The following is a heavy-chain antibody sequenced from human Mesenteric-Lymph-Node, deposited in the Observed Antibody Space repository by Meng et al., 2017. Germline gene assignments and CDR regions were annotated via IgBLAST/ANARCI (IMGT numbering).Heavy chain of an antibody. CDR2: MNPNSGNR. V-gene: IGHV1-8*01. J-gene: IGHJ6*02. CDR3: ARGAYGGNSPNYYYYYGMDV. D-gene: IGHD4-23*01. CDR1: GYTFTSYD. Sequence: ASVKVSCQASGYTFTSYDINWVRQATGQGLEWMGWMNPNSGNRGYAQKFQGRVTMTRNTSISTAYMELSSLRSEDTAVYYCARGAYGGNSPNYYYYYGMDVWGQGTTVTVSS.